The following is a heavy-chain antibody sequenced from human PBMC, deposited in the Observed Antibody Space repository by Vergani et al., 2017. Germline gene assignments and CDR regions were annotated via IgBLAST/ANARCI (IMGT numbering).Heavy chain of an antibody. Sequence: EVQLVESGGGLVKPGGSLRLSCAASGFTFSSYSMNWVRQAPGKGLEWVSSISSSSSYIYYADSVKGRFTISRDNAKNSLYLQMNSLRAEDTAVYYCAGGGLRWFGELSDYWGQGTLVTVSS. CDR2: ISSSSSYI. CDR1: GFTFSSYS. CDR3: AGGGLRWFGELSDY. J-gene: IGHJ4*02. V-gene: IGHV3-21*01. D-gene: IGHD3-10*01.